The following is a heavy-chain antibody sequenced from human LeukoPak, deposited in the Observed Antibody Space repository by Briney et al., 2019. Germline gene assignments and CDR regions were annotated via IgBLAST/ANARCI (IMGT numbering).Heavy chain of an antibody. CDR1: GFTFSSYW. J-gene: IGHJ4*02. Sequence: GGSLRLSCAASGFTFSSYWMHWVRQAPGKGLVWVSRINSDGSSTSYADSVKGRFTISRDNAKNTLYLQMNSLRAEDTAVYYCARNQKAYYYDSSGYYSDYWGQGTLVTVSS. CDR2: INSDGSST. CDR3: ARNQKAYYYDSSGYYSDY. D-gene: IGHD3-22*01. V-gene: IGHV3-74*01.